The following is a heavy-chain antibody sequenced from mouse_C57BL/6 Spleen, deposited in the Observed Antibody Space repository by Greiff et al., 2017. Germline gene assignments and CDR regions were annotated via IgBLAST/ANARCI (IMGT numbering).Heavy chain of an antibody. D-gene: IGHD2-5*01. J-gene: IGHJ3*01. CDR2: FYPGSGSI. CDR1: GYTFTEYT. V-gene: IGHV1-62-2*01. Sequence: QVQLQQSGAELVKPGASVKLSCKASGYTFTEYTIHWVKQRSGQGLEWIGWFYPGSGSIKYNEKFKDKATLTADKSSSTVYMELSRLTSEDSAVXFCARHEDPYYINYVWFAYWGQGTLVTVSA. CDR3: ARHEDPYYINYVWFAY.